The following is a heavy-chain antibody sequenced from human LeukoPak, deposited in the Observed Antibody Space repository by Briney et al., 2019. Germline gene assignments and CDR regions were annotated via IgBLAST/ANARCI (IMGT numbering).Heavy chain of an antibody. CDR3: VRDRIVQPIDY. Sequence: SETLSLTRTVSGYSITSGYYWGWIRQPPGKGLEWIASIYHSGISDYNPSLKSRVTISVDTSKNQFSLRLSSMTAADTAVYYCVRDRIVQPIDYWGQGTLVTVSS. J-gene: IGHJ4*02. D-gene: IGHD2/OR15-2a*01. V-gene: IGHV4-38-2*02. CDR2: IYHSGIS. CDR1: GYSITSGYY.